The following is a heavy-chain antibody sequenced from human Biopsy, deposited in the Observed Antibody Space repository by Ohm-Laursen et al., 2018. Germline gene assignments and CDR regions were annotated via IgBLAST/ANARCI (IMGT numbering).Heavy chain of an antibody. CDR1: GGTFTNHA. V-gene: IGHV1-69*06. CDR3: ARFPLGAYDDSGSYRAVEHWYFDL. D-gene: IGHD3-22*01. J-gene: IGHJ2*01. CDR2: SIPLFNTA. Sequence: SSVKVSCKASGGTFTNHAVGWVRQAPGQGLEWVGSSIPLFNTANYADKFQGRVTLTADKSTTTAYMELSSLRSEDKAIYYCARFPLGAYDDSGSYRAVEHWYFDLWGRGTLVTVSS.